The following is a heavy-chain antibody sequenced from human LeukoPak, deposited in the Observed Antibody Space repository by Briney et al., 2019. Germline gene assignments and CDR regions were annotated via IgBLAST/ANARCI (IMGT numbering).Heavy chain of an antibody. D-gene: IGHD6-13*01. CDR2: ISGSGGST. V-gene: IGHV3-23*01. J-gene: IGHJ1*01. CDR3: AKFSGAAVGSFYFQH. Sequence: GGSLRLSCAASGFTFSSYAMSWVRQAPGKGLEWVSAISGSGGSTYYADSVKGRFTISRDNSKNTLYLQMNSLRAEDTDVYYCAKFSGAAVGSFYFQHWGQGTLVTVSS. CDR1: GFTFSSYA.